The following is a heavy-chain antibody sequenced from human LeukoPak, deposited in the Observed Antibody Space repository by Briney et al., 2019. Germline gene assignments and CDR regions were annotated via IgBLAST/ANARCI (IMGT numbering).Heavy chain of an antibody. J-gene: IGHJ4*02. CDR1: GFTFSSYE. V-gene: IGHV3-48*03. CDR2: ISSSGSTI. Sequence: PGGSLRLSCAASGFTFSSYEMNWVRQAPGKGLEWVSYISSSGSTIYYADSVKGRFTISRDNAKNSLYLQVNSLRAEDTAVYYCARGLKAFDYWGQGTLVTVSS. CDR3: ARGLKAFDY.